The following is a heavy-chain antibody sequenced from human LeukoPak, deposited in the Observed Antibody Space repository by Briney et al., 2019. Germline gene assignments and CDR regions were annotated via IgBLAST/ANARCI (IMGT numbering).Heavy chain of an antibody. CDR2: ISSSGSSI. V-gene: IGHV3-48*03. CDR3: ARDYERRGSSSVDY. D-gene: IGHD6-13*01. Sequence: GGSLRLSCAASGFIYSSFEVHWLRQAPGKGLEGLSYISSSGSSIYYADSGKGRFTISRDNAKNSLYLQMNSLRAEDTAVYYCARDYERRGSSSVDYWGRGTLVTVSS. J-gene: IGHJ4*02. CDR1: GFIYSSFE.